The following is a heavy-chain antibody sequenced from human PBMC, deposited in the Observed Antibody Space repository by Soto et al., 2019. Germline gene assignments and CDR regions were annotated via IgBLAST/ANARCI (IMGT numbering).Heavy chain of an antibody. CDR2: INRASIYI. CDR3: ARRTVTTYHYFDY. V-gene: IGHV3-21*01. CDR1: GFTLSTYY. D-gene: IGHD4-17*01. Sequence: GSRRLSGVASGFTLSTYYISWVRHAPGKWLEWVSSINRASIYIYYADSVRGRFTISRDNAKNSLYLQMDSLRVEDTAVYYCARRTVTTYHYFDYWGQGTLVTVSS. J-gene: IGHJ4*02.